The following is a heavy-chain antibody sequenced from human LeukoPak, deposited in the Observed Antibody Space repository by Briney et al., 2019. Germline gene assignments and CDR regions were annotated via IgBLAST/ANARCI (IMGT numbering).Heavy chain of an antibody. V-gene: IGHV1-3*01. D-gene: IGHD6-19*01. CDR1: GYTFTTYA. CDR3: VRGASIRVTGAATFDP. CDR2: INAGNGNI. J-gene: IGHJ5*02. Sequence: ASVKVSCKTSGYTFTTYAIHWVRQAPGQRLEWMGWINAGNGNIKYSQKFQGRVTITRDTSASTAYMELSSLRSEDTAVYYCVRGASIRVTGAATFDPWGQGTLVTVSS.